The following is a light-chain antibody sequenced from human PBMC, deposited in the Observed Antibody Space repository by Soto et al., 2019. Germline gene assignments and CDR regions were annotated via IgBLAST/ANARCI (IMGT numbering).Light chain of an antibody. J-gene: IGKJ5*01. CDR2: GAS. Sequence: EIVITQSPATLSVSPGERATLSCRASQGVSSNYLAWYQQKPGQAPRLLIYGASNRATGIPDRFSGSGSGTDFTLTISRLEPENSAVYYCQQYGSAPITFGQGTRLEIK. CDR3: QQYGSAPIT. V-gene: IGKV3-20*01. CDR1: QGVSSNY.